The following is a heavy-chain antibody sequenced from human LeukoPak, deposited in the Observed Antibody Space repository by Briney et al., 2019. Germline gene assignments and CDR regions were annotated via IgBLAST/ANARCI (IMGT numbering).Heavy chain of an antibody. J-gene: IGHJ4*02. V-gene: IGHV4-38-2*02. Sequence: PSETLSLTCTVSGYSISSGYYWGWIRQPPGKGLEWIGSIYHSGSTYYNPSLKSRVTISVDTSKNQFSLKLSSVTAADTAVYYCARDQIVVVPAAKNDYWGQGTLVTVSS. CDR1: GYSISSGYY. D-gene: IGHD2-2*01. CDR3: ARDQIVVVPAAKNDY. CDR2: IYHSGST.